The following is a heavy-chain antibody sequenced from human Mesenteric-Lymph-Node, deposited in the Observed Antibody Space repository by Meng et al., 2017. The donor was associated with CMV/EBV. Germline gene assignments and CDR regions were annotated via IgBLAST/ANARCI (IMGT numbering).Heavy chain of an antibody. D-gene: IGHD3-3*01. CDR3: ARDLFITADFWSGHLDV. Sequence: ASVKVSCKASGYTFTSYGISWVRQAPGQGLEWMGWISAYNGNTNYAQKLQGRVTMTRDTSTGTVYIEVSSLRSEDTAVYYCARDLFITADFWSGHLDVWGQGTTVTVSS. V-gene: IGHV1-18*01. CDR1: GYTFTSYG. CDR2: ISAYNGNT. J-gene: IGHJ6*01.